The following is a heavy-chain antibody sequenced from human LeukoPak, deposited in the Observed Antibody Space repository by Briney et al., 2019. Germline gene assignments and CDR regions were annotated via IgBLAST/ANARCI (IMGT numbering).Heavy chain of an antibody. Sequence: SETLSLTCTVSGGSISSGIYYWSWIRQPAGKGLEWIGRIYTRGSTDYNPSLKSRVTISVHTSKNQFSLKLTSVTAADTAVYYCARENLEVVPAHWFDPWGQGTLVTVSS. J-gene: IGHJ5*02. CDR1: GGSISSGIYY. CDR3: ARENLEVVPAHWFDP. D-gene: IGHD1-1*01. V-gene: IGHV4-61*02. CDR2: IYTRGST.